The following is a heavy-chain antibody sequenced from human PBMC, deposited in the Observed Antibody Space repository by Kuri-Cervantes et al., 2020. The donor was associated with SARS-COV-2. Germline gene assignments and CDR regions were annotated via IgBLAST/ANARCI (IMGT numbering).Heavy chain of an antibody. V-gene: IGHV2-5*05. CDR3: AHRRSWGGYFDY. Sequence: SGPTLVKPTQTLTLTCTFSGFSPSTSGVGVGWIRQPPGKALEWLALIYWDDDKRYGPSLRSRLTITKDTSKNQVVLTMTNMDPVDTATYYCAHRRSWGGYFDYWGQGTLVTVSS. J-gene: IGHJ4*02. D-gene: IGHD7-27*01. CDR1: GFSPSTSGVG. CDR2: IYWDDDK.